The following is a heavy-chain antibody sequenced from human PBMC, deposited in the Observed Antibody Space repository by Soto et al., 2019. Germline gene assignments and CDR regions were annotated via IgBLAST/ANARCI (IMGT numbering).Heavy chain of an antibody. CDR2: IYYSGST. J-gene: IGHJ3*02. D-gene: IGHD6-19*01. CDR3: ARQQWLVLNAFDI. CDR1: GGSISSYY. V-gene: IGHV4-59*01. Sequence: PSETLSLTCTVSGGSISSYYWSWIRQPPGKGLEWTGYIYYSGSTNYNPSLKSRVTISVDTSKNQFSLKLSSVTAADTAVYYCARQQWLVLNAFDIWGQGTMVTVSS.